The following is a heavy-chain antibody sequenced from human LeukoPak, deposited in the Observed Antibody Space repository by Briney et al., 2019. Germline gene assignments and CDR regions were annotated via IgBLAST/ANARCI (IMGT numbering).Heavy chain of an antibody. CDR1: GFTFNNYD. CDR2: ISGSGGHT. Sequence: GGSLRLSCADSGFTFNNYDMSWVRQAPGKGLEWVSTISGSGGHTYYADPVKGRFTISRDNSKDTLHLLMNSLRAEDTAVYYCAKLGWPGSWGQGTLVTVSS. D-gene: IGHD1-26*01. CDR3: AKLGWPGS. J-gene: IGHJ4*02. V-gene: IGHV3-23*01.